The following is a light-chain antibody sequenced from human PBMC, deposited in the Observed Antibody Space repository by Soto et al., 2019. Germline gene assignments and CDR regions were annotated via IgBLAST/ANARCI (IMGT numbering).Light chain of an antibody. CDR3: QQYNYWPPWT. CDR1: QSISSN. Sequence: EIVMTQSPATLSVSPGERATLSCRASQSISSNLAWYLQKPGQAPRLLIYGASSRATGVPARFSGSGSGTESTLTISSLQSEDFAVYYCQQYNYWPPWTFGQGTKVDIK. V-gene: IGKV3-15*01. CDR2: GAS. J-gene: IGKJ1*01.